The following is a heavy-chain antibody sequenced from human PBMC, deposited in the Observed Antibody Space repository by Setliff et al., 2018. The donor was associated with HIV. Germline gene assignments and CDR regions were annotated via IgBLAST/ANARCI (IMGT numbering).Heavy chain of an antibody. CDR2: LYHTGKT. CDR1: GGSINSDAYY. V-gene: IGHV4-39*01. CDR3: TSRFEYSSTWSQMFGFIQSYMDI. Sequence: PSETLLLTCYVSGGSINSDAYYWAWIRQPPGNGLQWIRGLYHTGKTYYNPFNKSRVNIYVDKSKTQFSLHLMSVTASATSKYVCTSRFEYSSTWSQMFGFIQSYMDIWGKGTTVTVSS. J-gene: IGHJ6*03. D-gene: IGHD5-12*01.